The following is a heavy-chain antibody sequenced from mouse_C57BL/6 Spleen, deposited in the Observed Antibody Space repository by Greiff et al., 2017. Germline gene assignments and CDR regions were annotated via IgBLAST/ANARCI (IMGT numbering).Heavy chain of an antibody. CDR3: ERGLNDYGSSCTPFDY. J-gene: IGHJ2*01. CDR1: GYSFTDYN. V-gene: IGHV1-39*01. D-gene: IGHD1-1*01. Sequence: VQLQQSGPELVKPGASVKISCTASGYSFTDYNMNWVKQSHGKSLEWIGVISPNYGTTSYNQKFKGKATMNVDQTSSTAYMQLNSLTSEYAAVYYCERGLNDYGSSCTPFDYWGQGTPLTVSA. CDR2: ISPNYGTT.